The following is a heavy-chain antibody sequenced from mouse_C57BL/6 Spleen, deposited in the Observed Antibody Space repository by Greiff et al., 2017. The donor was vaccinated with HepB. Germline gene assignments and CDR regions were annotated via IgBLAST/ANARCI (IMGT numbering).Heavy chain of an antibody. J-gene: IGHJ1*03. CDR2: INPGSGGT. CDR1: GYAFTNYL. V-gene: IGHV1-54*01. D-gene: IGHD2-5*01. Sequence: VQLQQSGAELVRPGTSVKLSCKASGYAFTNYLIEWVKQRPGPGLEWIGVINPGSGGTNYHEKFKGKATLTADKSSSTAYMQLSSLTSEDSAVYCCARGYSNYWYFDVWGTGTTVTVSS. CDR3: ARGYSNYWYFDV.